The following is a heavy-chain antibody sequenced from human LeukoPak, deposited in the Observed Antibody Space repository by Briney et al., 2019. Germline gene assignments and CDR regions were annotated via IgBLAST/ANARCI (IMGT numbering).Heavy chain of an antibody. Sequence: PSETLSLTCTVSGGSISSSSYYWGWIRQPPGKGLEWIGSIYYSGSTYYNPSLKSRVTLSVDTSKNQFSLKLSSVTAADTAVYYCAREAVVVRPPERFDYWGPGTLLTASS. J-gene: IGHJ4*02. D-gene: IGHD2-2*01. CDR2: IYYSGST. CDR1: GGSISSSSYY. V-gene: IGHV4-39*07. CDR3: AREAVVVRPPERFDY.